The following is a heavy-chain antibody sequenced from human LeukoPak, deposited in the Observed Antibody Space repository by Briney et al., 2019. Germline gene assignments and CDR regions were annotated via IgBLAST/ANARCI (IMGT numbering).Heavy chain of an antibody. D-gene: IGHD5-18*01. Sequence: GRSLRLSCAASGFMFDTYIMTWVRQAPGKGLEWISFINSINAVYYTDSVQGRFNISRDNAKNSLYLQMNSLRVEDTAMYYCARVSARGYGYWGRGTLVTVSS. CDR2: INSINAV. V-gene: IGHV3-48*01. CDR3: ARVSARGYGY. CDR1: GFMFDTYI. J-gene: IGHJ4*02.